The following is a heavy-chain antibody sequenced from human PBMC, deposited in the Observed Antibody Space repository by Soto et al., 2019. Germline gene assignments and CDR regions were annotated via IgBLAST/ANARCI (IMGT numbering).Heavy chain of an antibody. CDR2: IKSKPDGGTT. CDR1: GFTFSNAW. V-gene: IGHV3-15*01. J-gene: IGHJ4*02. D-gene: IGHD3-10*01. CDR3: ATLRFSGSYSPFDY. Sequence: EVQLVESGGGLVQPGESLRLSCTASGFTFSNAWMTWVRQAPGKGLEWVGRIKSKPDGGTTDYAAPVKGRFTISRDDSKNTVYLQMNSLKAEDTAVYYCATLRFSGSYSPFDYWGQGTLVTVSS.